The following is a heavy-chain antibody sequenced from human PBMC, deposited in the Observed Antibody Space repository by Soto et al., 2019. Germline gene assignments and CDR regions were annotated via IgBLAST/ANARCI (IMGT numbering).Heavy chain of an antibody. V-gene: IGHV3-9*01. CDR1: GFFFEDYA. J-gene: IGHJ3*02. D-gene: IGHD5-18*01. CDR3: ARGLSYGLVTYGLFDAFDT. CDR2: ISWNSGSI. Sequence: EVQVVESGGGLVQPGRSLRLSCAASGFFFEDYAMNWVRQAPGKGLEWVSGISWNSGSIDYADSVTGCFTISRDKAKNSLYLQMNNLRTEDTSLYYCARGLSYGLVTYGLFDAFDTWGQGTRVTVSS.